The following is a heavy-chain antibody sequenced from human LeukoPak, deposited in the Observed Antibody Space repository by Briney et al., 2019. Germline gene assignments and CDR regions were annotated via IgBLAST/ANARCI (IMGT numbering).Heavy chain of an antibody. Sequence: KPSETLSLTCTVSGGSISSTNNYWGWIRQPPGKGLEWIASIYYSGNTYYNPSLKSRVAISVDTSRNQFSLKLSSVTAADTAVYYCARRATSGWQPFDYWGRGTLVTVSS. CDR2: IYYSGNT. V-gene: IGHV4-39*01. CDR1: GGSISSTNNY. D-gene: IGHD6-19*01. CDR3: ARRATSGWQPFDY. J-gene: IGHJ4*02.